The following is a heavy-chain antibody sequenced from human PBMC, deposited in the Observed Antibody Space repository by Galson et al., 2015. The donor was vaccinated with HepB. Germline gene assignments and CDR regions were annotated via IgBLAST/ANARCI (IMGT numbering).Heavy chain of an antibody. V-gene: IGHV3-23*01. CDR2: FGTSGDKT. CDR1: GFALSNYG. Sequence: SLRLSCAASGFALSNYGMNWVRQAPGKGLEWVSGFGTSGDKTSYADSVKGRFTISRDNSRNTLYLQMNSPRAEDTAVYYCAKRLFVPTDCWGQGTLVTVSS. CDR3: AKRLFVPTDC. J-gene: IGHJ4*02.